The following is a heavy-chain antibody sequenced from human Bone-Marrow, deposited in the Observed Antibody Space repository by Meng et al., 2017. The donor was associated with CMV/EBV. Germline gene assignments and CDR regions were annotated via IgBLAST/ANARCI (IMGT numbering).Heavy chain of an antibody. CDR1: GFTFSSYA. CDR3: ARMGEYELRPAVLVAYGIDV. J-gene: IGHJ6*02. Sequence: GESLKISCAASGFTFSSYAMHWVRQAPGKGLEWVAVISYDGSNKYYADSVKGRFTISRDNSKNTLYLQMNSLRAEDTAVYYCARMGEYELRPAVLVAYGIDVWGQGTTVTVSS. D-gene: IGHD2-2*01. V-gene: IGHV3-30-3*01. CDR2: ISYDGSNK.